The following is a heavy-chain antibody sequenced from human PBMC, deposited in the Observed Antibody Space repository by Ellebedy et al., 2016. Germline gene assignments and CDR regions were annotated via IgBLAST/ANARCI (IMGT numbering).Heavy chain of an antibody. CDR3: AGGWNGGYTYSHRALAY. D-gene: IGHD5-18*01. CDR1: GGSISSSLYY. V-gene: IGHV4-39*07. J-gene: IGHJ4*02. CDR2: IYYSGSA. Sequence: SETLSLTCTVSGGSISSSLYYWGWIRQPPGKGLEWIGSIYYSGSAFYNPSLKSRGTISIDTSKNQYSLQLRAVTAADTAVYYCAGGWNGGYTYSHRALAYWGQGTLVAVSS.